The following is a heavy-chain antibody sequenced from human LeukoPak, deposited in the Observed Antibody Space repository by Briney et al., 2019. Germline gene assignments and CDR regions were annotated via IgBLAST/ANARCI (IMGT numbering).Heavy chain of an antibody. J-gene: IGHJ5*02. CDR2: IYYSGST. V-gene: IGHV4-30-4*08. CDR1: GFSLSTSGMC. Sequence: SGPALVKPTQTLTLTCTFSGFSLSTSGMCVSWIRQPPGKALEWIGYIYYSGSTYYNPSLKSRVTISVDTSKNQFSLKLSSVTAADTAVYYCARDRYGDYSGNWFDPWGQGTLVTVSS. CDR3: ARDRYGDYSGNWFDP. D-gene: IGHD4-17*01.